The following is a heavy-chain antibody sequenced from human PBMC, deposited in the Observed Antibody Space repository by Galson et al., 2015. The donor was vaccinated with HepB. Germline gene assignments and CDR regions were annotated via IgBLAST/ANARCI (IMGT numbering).Heavy chain of an antibody. CDR1: GFTFSSYW. CDR3: ARGGLGFGVVIIGTPFGY. CDR2: IKQDGSEK. J-gene: IGHJ4*02. D-gene: IGHD3-3*01. V-gene: IGHV3-7*03. Sequence: SLRLSCAASGFTFSSYWMSWVRQAPGKGLEWVANIKQDGSEKYYVDSVKGRFAISRDNAKNSLYLQMNSLRAEDTAVYYCARGGLGFGVVIIGTPFGYWGQGTLVTVSS.